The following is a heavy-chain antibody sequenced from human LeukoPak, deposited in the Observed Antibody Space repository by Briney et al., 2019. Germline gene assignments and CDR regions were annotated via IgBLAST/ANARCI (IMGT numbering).Heavy chain of an antibody. V-gene: IGHV3-30*02. CDR3: AKDLSLLWFGELFSDAFDI. CDR1: GFTFSSYG. Sequence: GGSLRLSCAASGFTFSSYGMHWVRQAPGKGLEWVAFIRYDGSNKYYADSVKGRFTISGDNSKNTLYLQMNSLRAEDTAVYYCAKDLSLLWFGELFSDAFDIWGQGTMVTVPS. D-gene: IGHD3-10*01. J-gene: IGHJ3*02. CDR2: IRYDGSNK.